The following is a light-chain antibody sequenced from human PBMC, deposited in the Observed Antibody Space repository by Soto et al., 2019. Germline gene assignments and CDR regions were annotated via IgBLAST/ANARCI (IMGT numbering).Light chain of an antibody. CDR2: TAS. CDR3: QQYDLYST. J-gene: IGKJ1*01. V-gene: IGKV1-5*03. Sequence: DIQMTQSPSTLSASVGDRVTITCRASQNINSHLAWYQQKSGKAPNLLIYTASNLESGVPSRFSGSGSGTEFTLTISNLQPEDFATFYCQQYDLYSTFGQGTKVEIK. CDR1: QNINSH.